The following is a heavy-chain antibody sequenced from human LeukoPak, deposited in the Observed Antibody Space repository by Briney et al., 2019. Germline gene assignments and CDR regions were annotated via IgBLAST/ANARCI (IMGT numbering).Heavy chain of an antibody. Sequence: GGSLRLSCAASGFTFSSYEMNWVRQAPGKGLEWVSYISSSGSTIYYADSVKGRFTISRDNAKNSLYLQMNSLRAEDTAVYYCAKGGIVGATTFDYWGQGTLVTVSS. CDR3: AKGGIVGATTFDY. CDR2: ISSSGSTI. CDR1: GFTFSSYE. V-gene: IGHV3-48*03. D-gene: IGHD1-26*01. J-gene: IGHJ4*02.